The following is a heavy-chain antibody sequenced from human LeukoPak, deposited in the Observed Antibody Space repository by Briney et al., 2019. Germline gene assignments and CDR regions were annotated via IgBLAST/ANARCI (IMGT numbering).Heavy chain of an antibody. CDR3: ARLAGSSSSDY. CDR1: GGSISTDC. CDR2: IYSSGST. V-gene: IGHV4-4*09. Sequence: SETLSLTCTVSGGSISTDCWSWLRQPPGKGLEWIGYIYSSGSTNYNPSLKSRVTISLDTSNNQFSLKLNSVTAADTAVYYCARLAGSSSSDYWGQGTLVTVSS. D-gene: IGHD6-6*01. J-gene: IGHJ4*02.